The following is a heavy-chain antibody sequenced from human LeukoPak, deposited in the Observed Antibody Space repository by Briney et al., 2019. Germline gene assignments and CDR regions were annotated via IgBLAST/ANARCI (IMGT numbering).Heavy chain of an antibody. CDR2: TYYRSKWYN. Sequence: SQTLSLTCAISGDSVSSNSAAWNWIRQSPSRGLEWLGRTYYRSKWYNDYAVSVKSRITINPDTSKNQFSLRLNSVTAADTAVYYCARGEGYSYLLDFDYWGQGTLVTVSS. CDR1: GDSVSSNSAA. CDR3: ARGEGYSYLLDFDY. V-gene: IGHV6-1*01. J-gene: IGHJ4*02. D-gene: IGHD5-18*01.